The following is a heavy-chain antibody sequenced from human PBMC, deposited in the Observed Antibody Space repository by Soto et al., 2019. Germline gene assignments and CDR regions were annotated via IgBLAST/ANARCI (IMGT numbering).Heavy chain of an antibody. CDR2: ISSSSSYI. D-gene: IGHD3-16*01. J-gene: IGHJ4*02. CDR1: GFTFSSYS. CDR3: XXXXXGXXXXXGLGY. Sequence: EVQLVESGGGLVKPGGSLRLSCAASGFTFSSYSMXXXXXXXXXXXXXVSSISSSSSYIYYADSVKGRFTISRDNAKXXXXXXXXXXXXXXXXXXXXXXXXXGXXXXXGLGYWGQGTLVTVSS. V-gene: IGHV3-21*01.